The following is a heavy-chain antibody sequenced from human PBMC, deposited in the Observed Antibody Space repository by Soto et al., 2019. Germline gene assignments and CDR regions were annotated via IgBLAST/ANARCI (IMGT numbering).Heavy chain of an antibody. Sequence: GGSLRLSCAASGFTFSSYAMHWVRQAPGKGLEYVSAISSNGGSTYYANSVKGRFTISRDNSKNTLYLQMGSLRAEDMAVYYCARDPEYCSGGSCYHYYYYYMDVWGKGTTVTVSS. CDR3: ARDPEYCSGGSCYHYYYYYMDV. V-gene: IGHV3-64*01. J-gene: IGHJ6*03. CDR2: ISSNGGST. D-gene: IGHD2-15*01. CDR1: GFTFSSYA.